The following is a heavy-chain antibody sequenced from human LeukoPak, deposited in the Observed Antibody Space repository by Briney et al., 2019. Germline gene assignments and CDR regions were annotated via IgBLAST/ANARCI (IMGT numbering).Heavy chain of an antibody. CDR1: GGSFSGYY. CDR3: ARGGQLAGPYYYYYGMDV. Sequence: SETLSLTCAVYGGSFSGYYWSWIRQPPGKGLEWIGEINHSGSTNCNPSLKSRVTISVDTSKNQFSLKLSSVTAADTAVYYCARGGQLAGPYYYYYGMDVWGQGTTVTVSS. CDR2: INHSGST. V-gene: IGHV4-34*01. D-gene: IGHD6-6*01. J-gene: IGHJ6*02.